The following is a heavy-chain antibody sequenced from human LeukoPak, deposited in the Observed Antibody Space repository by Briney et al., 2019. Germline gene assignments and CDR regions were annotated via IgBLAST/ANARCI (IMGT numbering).Heavy chain of an antibody. D-gene: IGHD3-10*01. CDR1: GGSISSYY. CDR3: ARDLSSLWFGESSGAFDI. V-gene: IGHV4-38-2*02. CDR2: IYHSGST. Sequence: SETLSLTCTVSGGSISSYYWGWIRQPPGKGLEWIGSIYHSGSTYYNPSLKSRVTISVDTSKNQFSLKLSSVTAADTAVYYCARDLSSLWFGESSGAFDIWGQGTMVTVSS. J-gene: IGHJ3*02.